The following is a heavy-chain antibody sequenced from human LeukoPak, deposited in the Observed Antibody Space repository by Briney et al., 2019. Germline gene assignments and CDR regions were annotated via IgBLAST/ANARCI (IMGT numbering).Heavy chain of an antibody. D-gene: IGHD3-16*01. V-gene: IGHV1-8*03. CDR2: MNPNSGNT. J-gene: IGHJ4*02. Sequence: GASVKVSCKASGYTFTSYGISWVRQAPGQGLEWMGWMNPNSGNTGYAQKFQGRVTITRNTSISTAYMELSSLRSEDTAVYYCAREGGERDFDYWGQGTLVTVSS. CDR3: AREGGERDFDY. CDR1: GYTFTSYG.